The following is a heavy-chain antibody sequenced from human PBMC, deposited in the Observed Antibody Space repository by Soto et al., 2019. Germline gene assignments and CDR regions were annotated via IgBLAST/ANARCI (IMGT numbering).Heavy chain of an antibody. CDR2: IDPSDSYT. D-gene: IGHD2-2*01. CDR1: GYSFTSYW. V-gene: IGHV5-10-1*01. Sequence: GEPLKISCKGSGYSFTSYWISWVRQIPGKGLEWMGRIDPSDSYTNYSPSFQGHVTISADKTISTAYLQWSSLKASDTAMYYCARLNRPHYQLLPYYYYYGMDVCGQGPTVTVYS. CDR3: ARLNRPHYQLLPYYYYYGMDV. J-gene: IGHJ6*02.